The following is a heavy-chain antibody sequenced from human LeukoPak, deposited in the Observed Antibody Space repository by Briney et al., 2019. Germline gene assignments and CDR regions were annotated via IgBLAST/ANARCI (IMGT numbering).Heavy chain of an antibody. Sequence: PGGSLRLSCAASGFTFSSYVVSWVRQAPGKGLEWVSAISGSGGGTHYADSVKGRFTISRDNSKNTLYLQMNSLGAEDTAVYYCAKAYMRTIHVFDYWGQGTLVTVSS. V-gene: IGHV3-23*01. CDR1: GFTFSSYV. J-gene: IGHJ4*02. CDR3: AKAYMRTIHVFDY. CDR2: ISGSGGGT. D-gene: IGHD1-1*01.